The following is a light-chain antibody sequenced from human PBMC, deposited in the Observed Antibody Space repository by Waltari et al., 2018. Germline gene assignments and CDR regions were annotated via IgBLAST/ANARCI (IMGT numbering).Light chain of an antibody. Sequence: ETLMTQSPATLSVSPGERVTLSCRASQNVGVNLAWYQPKPGQAPKLPISGASLRATGIPVRFSGSGSGTDFTLTIYSLQSEDFAVYYCQQYNDWPPWTFGRGTKV. CDR1: QNVGVN. V-gene: IGKV3-15*01. J-gene: IGKJ1*01. CDR2: GAS. CDR3: QQYNDWPPWT.